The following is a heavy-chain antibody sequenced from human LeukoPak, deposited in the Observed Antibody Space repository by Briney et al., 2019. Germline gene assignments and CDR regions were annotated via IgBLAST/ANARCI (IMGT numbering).Heavy chain of an antibody. Sequence: PSETLSLTCAVSGGSISSTNWWSWVRQPPGKGLEWIGEIYHSGTTNYNPSLKSRVTISVDKSKNQFSLKLRSVTAADTAVYYCAKNQGWYYFDYRGQGTLVTVSS. CDR3: AKNQGWYYFDY. J-gene: IGHJ4*02. V-gene: IGHV4-4*02. CDR2: IYHSGTT. CDR1: GGSISSTNW. D-gene: IGHD2-15*01.